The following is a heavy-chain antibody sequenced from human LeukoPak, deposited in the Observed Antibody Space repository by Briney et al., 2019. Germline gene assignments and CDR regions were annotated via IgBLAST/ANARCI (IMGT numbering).Heavy chain of an antibody. J-gene: IGHJ6*03. D-gene: IGHD3-10*01. V-gene: IGHV4-39*01. CDR2: IYYSGST. CDR3: ARVRHYYDSGTYYYYYMDV. CDR1: GGSISSNTYF. Sequence: SETLSLTCTVSGGSISSNTYFWGWIRQPPGKGLEWIGNIYYSGSTYYTPSLKSRVTISVDTSKNQFSLKLSSVTAADTAVYYCARVRHYYDSGTYYYYYMDVWGKGTTVTVSS.